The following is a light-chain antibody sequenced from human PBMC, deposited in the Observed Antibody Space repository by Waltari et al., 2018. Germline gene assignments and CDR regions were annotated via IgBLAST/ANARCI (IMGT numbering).Light chain of an antibody. CDR2: KGS. V-gene: IGKV1-5*03. CDR1: QSISKW. Sequence: DIQMTQSPSALAASVGDRVIFSCRASQSISKWLAWYQQKPGKATKLLIYKGSTLESGVPSRFSGSGSGTEFTRTISSLQPEDFATYYCQQYNSYTLLAFGGGTKVEIK. J-gene: IGKJ4*01. CDR3: QQYNSYTLLA.